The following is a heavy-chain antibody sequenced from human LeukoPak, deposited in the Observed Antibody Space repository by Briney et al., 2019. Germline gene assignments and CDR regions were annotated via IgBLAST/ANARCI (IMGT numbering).Heavy chain of an antibody. Sequence: PGGSLRLSCAASGFTFSSYSMNWVRQAPGRGLEWVSSISSSSSYIYYADPVKGRFTISRGNAKNSLYLQMNSLRAEDTAVYYCARLGVVGARDYYMDVWGKGTTVTVSS. V-gene: IGHV3-21*01. CDR3: ARLGVVGARDYYMDV. CDR2: ISSSSSYI. CDR1: GFTFSSYS. J-gene: IGHJ6*03. D-gene: IGHD1-26*01.